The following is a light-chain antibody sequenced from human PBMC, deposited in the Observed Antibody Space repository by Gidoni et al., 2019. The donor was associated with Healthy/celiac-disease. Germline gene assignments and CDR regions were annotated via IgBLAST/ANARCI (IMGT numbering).Light chain of an antibody. Sequence: DIVMTQPPLSLPVTPGEPASISCRPSQSLLHSNGYNYLDWYLQKPGQSPQLLIYLGSNRASGVPDRFSGSGSGTDFTLKISRVEDEDVGVYYCMQALQTPLTFGPGTKVDIK. CDR1: QSLLHSNGYNY. CDR2: LGS. V-gene: IGKV2-28*01. CDR3: MQALQTPLT. J-gene: IGKJ3*01.